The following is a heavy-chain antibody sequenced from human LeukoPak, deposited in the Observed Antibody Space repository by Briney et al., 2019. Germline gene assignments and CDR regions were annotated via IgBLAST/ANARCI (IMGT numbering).Heavy chain of an antibody. CDR1: GFTFSSYT. V-gene: IGHV3-30*04. D-gene: IGHD6-19*01. CDR2: ISFDGRYK. Sequence: GRSLRLSCAASGFTFSSYTIHWVRQAPGKGLEWVAVISFDGRYKYYADSVKGRFTFSRDNSKNTLYLQMNSLRPEDTAVYYCARDHGVAVAGSFDYWGQGTLVTVSS. CDR3: ARDHGVAVAGSFDY. J-gene: IGHJ4*02.